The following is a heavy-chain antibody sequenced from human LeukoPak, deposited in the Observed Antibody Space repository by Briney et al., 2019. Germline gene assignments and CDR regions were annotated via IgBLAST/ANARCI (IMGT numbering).Heavy chain of an antibody. Sequence: GGSLRLSCAASGFTFSSYTINWLRQAPGKGLEWISSISGSSSHIYYADSVKGRFTISRDNAKDSLYLQMNSLRAEDTALYYCVRIPNSANFPNWFDPWGQGTLVTVSS. J-gene: IGHJ5*02. CDR3: VRIPNSANFPNWFDP. CDR1: GFTFSSYT. D-gene: IGHD4/OR15-4a*01. CDR2: ISGSSSHI. V-gene: IGHV3-21*01.